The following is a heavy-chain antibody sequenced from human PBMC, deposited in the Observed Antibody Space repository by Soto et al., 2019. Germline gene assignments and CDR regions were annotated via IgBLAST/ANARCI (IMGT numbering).Heavy chain of an antibody. CDR3: ARALAYCTTTSCYERYGMDV. D-gene: IGHD2-2*01. Sequence: GESLKISCKSSGYRFISYWISWERQKHGKGLEWMGRIDPSDSYTTYSPSFLGHVTISADKSISTAYLQWSSLKASDTAMYYCARALAYCTTTSCYERYGMDVWGQGTTVTVSS. J-gene: IGHJ6*02. CDR1: GYRFISYW. CDR2: IDPSDSYT. V-gene: IGHV5-10-1*01.